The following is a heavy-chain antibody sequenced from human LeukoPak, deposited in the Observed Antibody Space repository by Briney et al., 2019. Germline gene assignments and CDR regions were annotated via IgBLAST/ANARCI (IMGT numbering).Heavy chain of an antibody. CDR1: VGSISSGDYY. J-gene: IGHJ4*02. Sequence: SQTLSLTCTLSVGSISSGDYYWSWIRQPPGKGLEWIGYIYYSGSTYYNPSLKSRVTISVDTSKNQFSLKLSSVTAADTAVYYCARVVADLSTYFDYWGQGTLVTVSS. CDR3: ARVVADLSTYFDY. CDR2: IYYSGST. V-gene: IGHV4-30-4*08. D-gene: IGHD3-16*02.